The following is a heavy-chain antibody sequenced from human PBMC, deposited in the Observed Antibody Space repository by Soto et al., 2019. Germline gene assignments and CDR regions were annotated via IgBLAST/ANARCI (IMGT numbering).Heavy chain of an antibody. CDR1: GYTFSSYF. V-gene: IGHV1-18*01. CDR3: ARDLPPVDY. CDR2: ISAYNGNT. J-gene: IGHJ4*02. Sequence: QVQLLQSGAEVKKPGASVKVSCKASGYTFSSYFITWVRQAPGQGLEWMGWISAYNGNTSYAQNPQGRVTMTTDTHTSTAYMELRSLRSDDTAVYYCARDLPPVDYWGQGTLVTVSS.